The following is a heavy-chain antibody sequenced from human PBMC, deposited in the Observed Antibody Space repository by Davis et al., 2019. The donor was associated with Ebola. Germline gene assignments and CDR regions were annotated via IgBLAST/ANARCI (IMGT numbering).Heavy chain of an antibody. V-gene: IGHV1-8*01. Sequence: ASVKVSCKASGYTFTSHDINWVRQATGQGLEWVGWINPNSGNTGYARKFQGRVTMTRDTSVGTAYMDLSSLRSDDTAIYYCARDYRGQWLNMGDYWGQGTLVTVSS. CDR3: ARDYRGQWLNMGDY. CDR2: INPNSGNT. D-gene: IGHD6-19*01. CDR1: GYTFTSHD. J-gene: IGHJ4*02.